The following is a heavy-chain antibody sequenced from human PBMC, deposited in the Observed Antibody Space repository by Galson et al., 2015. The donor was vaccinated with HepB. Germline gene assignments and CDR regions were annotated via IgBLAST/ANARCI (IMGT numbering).Heavy chain of an antibody. J-gene: IGHJ4*02. CDR3: ATVRYFDWSYFDY. CDR1: GYTLTELS. Sequence: SVKVSCKVSGYTLTELSMHWVRQAPGKGLEWMGGFDPEGGETIYAQKFQGRVTMTEDTSTDTAYMELSSLRSEDTAVYYCATVRYFDWSYFDYWGQGTLVTVSS. D-gene: IGHD3-9*01. V-gene: IGHV1-24*01. CDR2: FDPEGGET.